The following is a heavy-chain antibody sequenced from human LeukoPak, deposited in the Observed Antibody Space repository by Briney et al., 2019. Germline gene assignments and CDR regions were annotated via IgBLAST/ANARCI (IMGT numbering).Heavy chain of an antibody. D-gene: IGHD5-18*01. CDR2: ISGSGTDI. V-gene: IGHV3-11*04. Sequence: PGGSLRLSCAASGFTVSSNYMSRVRQAPGKGLECLSYISGSGTDINYADSVRGRFTISRDNAKNLLYLQMNDLRVEDTAVYYCARTARHLDYWGQGTLVTVSS. CDR1: GFTVSSNY. J-gene: IGHJ4*02. CDR3: ARTARHLDY.